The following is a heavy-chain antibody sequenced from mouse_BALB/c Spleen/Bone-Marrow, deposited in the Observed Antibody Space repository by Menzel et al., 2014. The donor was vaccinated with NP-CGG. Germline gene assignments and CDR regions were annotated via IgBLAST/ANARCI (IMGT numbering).Heavy chain of an antibody. CDR1: GFTFSSYG. Sequence: EVKLVESGGDLVKPGGSLKLSCAASGFTFSSYGMSWVRQTPDKRLELVATINNNGGSTYYPDSVKGQFTISRDNAKNTLYLQMSSLKSEDTAMYYCARVYGWYFDVWGAGTTVTVSS. CDR3: ARVYGWYFDV. CDR2: INNNGGST. V-gene: IGHV5-6-3*01. D-gene: IGHD1-1*01. J-gene: IGHJ1*01.